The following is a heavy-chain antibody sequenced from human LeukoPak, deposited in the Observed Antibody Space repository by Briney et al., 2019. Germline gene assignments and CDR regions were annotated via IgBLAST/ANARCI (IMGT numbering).Heavy chain of an antibody. CDR2: IIPIFGTA. CDR3: ARDVTIMSRITIVRGRKDVGFDY. Sequence: ASVKVSCKASGGTFSSYAISWVRQAPGQGLEWMGGIIPIFGTANYAQKFQGRVTITADESTSTAYMELSSLRSEDTAVYYCARDVTIMSRITIVRGRKDVGFDYWGQGTLVTVSS. J-gene: IGHJ4*02. D-gene: IGHD3-10*01. V-gene: IGHV1-69*13. CDR1: GGTFSSYA.